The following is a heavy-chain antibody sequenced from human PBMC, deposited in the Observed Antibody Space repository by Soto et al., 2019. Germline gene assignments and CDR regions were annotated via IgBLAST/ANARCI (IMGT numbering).Heavy chain of an antibody. J-gene: IGHJ6*02. CDR1: GGTFSSYA. D-gene: IGHD4-17*01. CDR2: IIPIFGTA. V-gene: IGHV1-69*13. CDR3: ARVGDYGGNRNYYYYGMDV. Sequence: SVKVSCKASGGTFSSYAISWVRQAPGQGLEWMGGIIPIFGTANYAQKFQGRVTITADESTSTAYMELSSLRSEDTAVYYCARVGDYGGNRNYYYYGMDVWGQGATVTVSS.